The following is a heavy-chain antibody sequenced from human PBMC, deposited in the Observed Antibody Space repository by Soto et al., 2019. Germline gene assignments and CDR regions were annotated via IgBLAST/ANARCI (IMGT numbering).Heavy chain of an antibody. Sequence: QVQLVQSGAEVKKPGASVKVSCKASGYTFTSYAMHWVRQAPGQRLEWMGWINAGNGNTKYSQKFQGRVTITRDTSAGTAYMELSSLRSEDTAVYYCARVEAFGGNDYWGQGTLVTVSS. CDR3: ARVEAFGGNDY. CDR1: GYTFTSYA. CDR2: INAGNGNT. J-gene: IGHJ4*02. V-gene: IGHV1-3*01. D-gene: IGHD3-16*01.